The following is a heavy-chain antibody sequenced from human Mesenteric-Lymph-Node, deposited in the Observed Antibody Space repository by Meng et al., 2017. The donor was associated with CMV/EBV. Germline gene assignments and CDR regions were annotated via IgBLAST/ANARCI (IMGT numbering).Heavy chain of an antibody. CDR2: TYYRSKWYN. J-gene: IGHJ4*02. CDR1: GDSVSRDSAT. CDR3: ARAANWGAIDY. D-gene: IGHD7-27*01. V-gene: IGHV6-1*01. Sequence: ICGDSVSRDSATWNWLRQSASRGLEWLGRTYYRSKWYNDYALSVKSRVIINPDTSKNQFSLQLSSVTPEDTAVYYCARAANWGAIDYWGQGTLVTVSS.